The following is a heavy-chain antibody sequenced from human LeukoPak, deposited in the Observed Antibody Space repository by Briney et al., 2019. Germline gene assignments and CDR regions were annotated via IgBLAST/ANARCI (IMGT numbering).Heavy chain of an antibody. V-gene: IGHV3-64*02. J-gene: IGHJ4*02. CDR3: TRRAAADTFYSDY. CDR2: ISYNGGST. D-gene: IGHD6-13*01. Sequence: TGGSLRLSCAASGSTFSTHAMHWVRQAPEKGLEYVAAISYNGGSTYYADSVKGRFTISRDNSKNTLYLQMGSLRAEDMAVYYCTRRAAADTFYSDYWGQGVLVTVSS. CDR1: GSTFSTHA.